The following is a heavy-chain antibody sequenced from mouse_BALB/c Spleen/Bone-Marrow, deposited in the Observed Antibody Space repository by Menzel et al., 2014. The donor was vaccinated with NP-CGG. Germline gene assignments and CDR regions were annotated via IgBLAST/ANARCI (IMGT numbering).Heavy chain of an antibody. CDR1: GYDFTSYL. Sequence: QVQLQQSGAEVVRPGTSVKVSCKASGYDFTSYLIEWIKQRPGQGLECIGVINPGSGGSNYNEKFTGKATLTVDKSSSTAYMQLSSLTSDDSAVYFCARNANWLFTYWGQGTLVTVSA. CDR2: INPGSGGS. J-gene: IGHJ3*01. V-gene: IGHV1-54*01. CDR3: ARNANWLFTY. D-gene: IGHD4-1*01.